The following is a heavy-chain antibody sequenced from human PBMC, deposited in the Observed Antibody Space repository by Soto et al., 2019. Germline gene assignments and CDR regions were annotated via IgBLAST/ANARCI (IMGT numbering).Heavy chain of an antibody. CDR3: ARSVAVPGAHIDY. V-gene: IGHV4-59*01. CDR1: GGSISGSY. Sequence: SETLSLTCSVSGGSISGSYWSWLRQSPGKGLEWLGYVYYTGSTNYSPSLRSRVSISVDTSKNEFSLRLSSVTAADTAVYFCARSVAVPGAHIDYWGQGTQVTVSS. J-gene: IGHJ4*02. D-gene: IGHD6-19*01. CDR2: VYYTGST.